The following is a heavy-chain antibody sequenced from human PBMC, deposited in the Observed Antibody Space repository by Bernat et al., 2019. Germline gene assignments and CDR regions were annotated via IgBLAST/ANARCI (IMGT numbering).Heavy chain of an antibody. J-gene: IGHJ6*02. CDR3: ARDVLLWCGELPQKYYYYGMDV. D-gene: IGHD3-10*01. V-gene: IGHV1-18*01. CDR2: ISAYNGNT. Sequence: QVQLVQSGAEVKKPGASVKVSCKASGYTFTSYGISWVRQAPGQGLEWMGWISAYNGNTNYAQKLQGRVTMTTDTSTSTAYMELRSLRSDDTAVYYCARDVLLWCGELPQKYYYYGMDVWGQGTTVTVSS. CDR1: GYTFTSYG.